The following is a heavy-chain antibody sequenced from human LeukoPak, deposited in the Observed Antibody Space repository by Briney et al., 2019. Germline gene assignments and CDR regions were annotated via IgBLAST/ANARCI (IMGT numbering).Heavy chain of an antibody. CDR3: ARVRRVTAVPGAFDI. CDR1: GGFISSGGYY. CDR2: IYYSGST. V-gene: IGHV4-61*08. J-gene: IGHJ3*02. D-gene: IGHD2-2*01. Sequence: PSQTLSLTCTVSGGFISSGGYYWSWIRQPPGKGLEWIGYIYYSGSTNYNPSLKSRVTISVDTSKNQFSMKLSSVTAADTAVYYCARVRRVTAVPGAFDIWGQGTMVTVSS.